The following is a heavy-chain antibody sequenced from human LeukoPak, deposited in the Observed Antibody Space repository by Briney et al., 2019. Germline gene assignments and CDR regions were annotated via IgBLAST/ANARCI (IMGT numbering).Heavy chain of an antibody. D-gene: IGHD3-22*01. Sequence: PGGSLRLSCAASGFTFSSYAMSWVRQAPGKGLEWVSAISGSGGSTYYADSVKGRFTISRDNSKNTLYLQMNSLRAEDTAVYYCASLASSSSGYGDAFDIWGQGTMVTVSS. CDR2: ISGSGGST. CDR1: GFTFSSYA. J-gene: IGHJ3*02. V-gene: IGHV3-23*01. CDR3: ASLASSSSGYGDAFDI.